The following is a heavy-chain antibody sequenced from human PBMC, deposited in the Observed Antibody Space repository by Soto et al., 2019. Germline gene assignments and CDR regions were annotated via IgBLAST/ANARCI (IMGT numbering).Heavy chain of an antibody. V-gene: IGHV4-30-4*01. J-gene: IGHJ5*02. Sequence: QVQLQESGPGLVKPSQTLSLTCTVSGGSISSGDYYWRWIRQPPGKGLEWIGYIYYSGSTYYNPSLKSRVTISVDTSKNQFSLKLSSVTAADTAVYYCASSGYCTNGVCYTLVDPWGQGTVVTVSS. CDR3: ASSGYCTNGVCYTLVDP. D-gene: IGHD2-8*01. CDR1: GGSISSGDYY. CDR2: IYYSGST.